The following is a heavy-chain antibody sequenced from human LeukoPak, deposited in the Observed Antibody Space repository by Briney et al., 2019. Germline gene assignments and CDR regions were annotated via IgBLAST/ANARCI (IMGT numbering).Heavy chain of an antibody. D-gene: IGHD2-15*01. CDR1: GFTFSSYT. V-gene: IGHV3-21*01. Sequence: GGSLRLSCAASGFTFSSYTMNWVRQAPGKGLEWVSFISSSSSYIYYADSVKGRFTISRDNAKNSLYLQMNSLRAEDTAVYYCARYVVVAAQDYWGQGTLVTVSS. CDR2: ISSSSSYI. J-gene: IGHJ4*02. CDR3: ARYVVVAAQDY.